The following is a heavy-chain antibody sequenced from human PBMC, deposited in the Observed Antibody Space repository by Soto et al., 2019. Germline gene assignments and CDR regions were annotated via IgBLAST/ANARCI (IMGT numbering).Heavy chain of an antibody. CDR2: ISAYNGNT. CDR1: GYNFNSYT. D-gene: IGHD2-15*01. Sequence: QVQLVQSGAEVKKPGASVKVSCKASGYNFNSYTISWVRQAPGQGLEWMGRISAYNGNTNYAQKLQGRVTMTTDTSTSTASMELRSLRSDDTAVYNCASVVGALGHGFDPWGQGTVVTVSS. J-gene: IGHJ5*02. V-gene: IGHV1-18*01. CDR3: ASVVGALGHGFDP.